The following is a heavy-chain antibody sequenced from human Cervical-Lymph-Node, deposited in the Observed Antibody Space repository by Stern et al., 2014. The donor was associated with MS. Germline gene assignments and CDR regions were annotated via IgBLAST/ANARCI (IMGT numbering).Heavy chain of an antibody. D-gene: IGHD6-13*01. J-gene: IGHJ4*02. CDR1: RGSISTYY. V-gene: IGHV4-4*07. CDR3: ARDGSWSPLDY. CDR2: VSTTGNT. Sequence: QVQLQESGPRQVKTAETLSLTCSVSRGSISTYYWSWIRQPAGKGLEWIGRVSTTGNTGYNPSLKNRVTMSVDPSKNQSSLQLTSVTAADTAMYFCARDGSWSPLDYWGQGILVTVSS.